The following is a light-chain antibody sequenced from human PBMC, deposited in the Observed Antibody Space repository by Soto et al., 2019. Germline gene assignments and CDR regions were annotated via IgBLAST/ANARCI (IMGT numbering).Light chain of an antibody. J-gene: IGKJ3*01. CDR1: QSISSY. Sequence: DIQMTQSPSSLSASVGDRVTITCRASQSISSYLNWYQQKPGKAPKLLIYAASSLQSGVPSRFSGSGSGTDFTLTISSLQPEDFAVYSCQQYGRSPFTFGPGTKVDIK. CDR3: QQYGRSPFT. V-gene: IGKV1-39*01. CDR2: AAS.